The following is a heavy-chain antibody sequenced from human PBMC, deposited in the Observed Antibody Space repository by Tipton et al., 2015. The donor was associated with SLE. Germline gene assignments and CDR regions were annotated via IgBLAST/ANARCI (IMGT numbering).Heavy chain of an antibody. CDR3: ARLTYYSDSRGYFRNYYYHMDV. CDR2: MYYSGST. D-gene: IGHD3-22*01. CDR1: GGSISSYY. Sequence: TLSLTCTVSGGSISSYYWGWIRQPPGKGLEWIGSMYYSGSTYYTPSLKSRVSISGDTSKNQLSLKLRSVTAADTAVYFCARLTYYSDSRGYFRNYYYHMDVWGSGTTVTVSS. V-gene: IGHV4-39*07. J-gene: IGHJ6*03.